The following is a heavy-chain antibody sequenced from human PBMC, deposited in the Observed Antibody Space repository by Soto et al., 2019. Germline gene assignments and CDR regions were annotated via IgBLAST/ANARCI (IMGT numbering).Heavy chain of an antibody. CDR2: IYPSGST. Sequence: QLQLQESGSGLVKPSQTLSLTCAVSGGSISSGGYSWSWIRQPPGKGLEWIGYIYPSGSTHYNPSLXSXXTIAGDRPKTQFSLKLCSVTAADTAVYYCARVPGPWGQGALVTVSS. D-gene: IGHD7-27*01. V-gene: IGHV4-30-2*01. CDR3: ARVPGP. CDR1: GGSISSGGYS. J-gene: IGHJ5*02.